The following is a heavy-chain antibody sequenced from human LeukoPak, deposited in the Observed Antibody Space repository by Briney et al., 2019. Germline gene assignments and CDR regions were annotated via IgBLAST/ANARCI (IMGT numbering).Heavy chain of an antibody. J-gene: IGHJ4*02. V-gene: IGHV4-39*07. CDR2: IYYSGST. Sequence: SETLSLTCTVSGGSISSSSYYWGWIRQPPGKGLEWIGSIYYSGSTYYNPSLKSRVTISVDTSKNQFSLKLSSVTAADTAVYYCARLLRSGDLATAPMYYFDYWGQGTLVTVSS. CDR3: ARLLRSGDLATAPMYYFDY. CDR1: GGSISSSSYY. D-gene: IGHD5-24*01.